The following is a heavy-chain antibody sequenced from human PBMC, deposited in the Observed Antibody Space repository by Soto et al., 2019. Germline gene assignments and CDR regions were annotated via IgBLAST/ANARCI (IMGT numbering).Heavy chain of an antibody. CDR1: GGSISSSSYY. CDR3: ATQGYCSGGSCYPRSLLNYFDH. Sequence: SETLSLTCTVSGGSISSSSYYWGWIRQPPGKGLEWIGSIYYSGSTYYNPSLKSRVTISVDTSKNQFSLKLSSVTAADTAVYYCATQGYCSGGSCYPRSLLNYFDHWGQGTLVTVSS. D-gene: IGHD2-15*01. CDR2: IYYSGST. V-gene: IGHV4-39*01. J-gene: IGHJ4*02.